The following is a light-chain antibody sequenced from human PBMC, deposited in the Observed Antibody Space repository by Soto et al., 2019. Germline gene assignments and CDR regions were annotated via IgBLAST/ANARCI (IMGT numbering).Light chain of an antibody. J-gene: IGLJ2*01. Sequence: QSALTQPPSASGSPGQSVTISCTGTSSDVGGYDRVSWFQQHPGKAPKPTIYGVTDRISGVPDRFSGSKSGNTASLTVSGLQAEDEADYYCASYGGRDDMIFGGGTKLTVL. CDR1: SSDVGGYDR. CDR3: ASYGGRDDMI. V-gene: IGLV2-8*01. CDR2: GVT.